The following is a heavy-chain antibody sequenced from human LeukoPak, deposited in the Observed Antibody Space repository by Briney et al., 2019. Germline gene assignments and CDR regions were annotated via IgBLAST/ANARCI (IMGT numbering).Heavy chain of an antibody. D-gene: IGHD4-17*01. V-gene: IGHV4-34*01. J-gene: IGHJ4*02. CDR1: GGSFSGYY. Sequence: SETLSLTCAVYGGSFSGYYWSWIRQPPGKGLEWIGEINHSGSTNYNPSLKSRVTISVDTSKNQFSLKLSSVTAADTAVYYCARDSYGDYGLPDYWGQGTLVTVSS. CDR2: INHSGST. CDR3: ARDSYGDYGLPDY.